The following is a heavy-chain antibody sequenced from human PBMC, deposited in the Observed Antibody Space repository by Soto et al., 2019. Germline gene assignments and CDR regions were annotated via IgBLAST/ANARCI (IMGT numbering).Heavy chain of an antibody. D-gene: IGHD2-2*01. CDR2: IYTSGST. Sequence: SETLSLTCTVSGGSISSYYWSWIRQPAGKGLEWIGRIYTSGSTNYNPSLKSRVTMSLDTSKNQFSLKLTSVTAAETALYYCARGNCSSPNCYSFSCYYCMDVWGQVTTVTVSS. V-gene: IGHV4-4*07. J-gene: IGHJ6*02. CDR3: ARGNCSSPNCYSFSCYYCMDV. CDR1: GGSISSYY.